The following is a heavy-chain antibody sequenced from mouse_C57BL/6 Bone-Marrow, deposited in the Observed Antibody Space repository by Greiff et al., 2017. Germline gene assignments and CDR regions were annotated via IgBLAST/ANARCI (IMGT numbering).Heavy chain of an antibody. CDR2: ISDGGSYT. CDR3: ARDNYGNFFDY. D-gene: IGHD2-1*01. V-gene: IGHV5-4*01. CDR1: GFTFSSYA. Sequence: EVNLVESGGGLVKPGGSLKLSCAASGFTFSSYAMSWVRQTPEKRLEWVATISDGGSYTYYPDNVKGRFTISRDNAKNNLYLQMSHLKSEDTAMYYCARDNYGNFFDYWGQGTTRPVSS. J-gene: IGHJ2*01.